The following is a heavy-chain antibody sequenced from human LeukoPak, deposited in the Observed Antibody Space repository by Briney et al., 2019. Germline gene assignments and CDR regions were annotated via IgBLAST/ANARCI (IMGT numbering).Heavy chain of an antibody. CDR3: AKANSGWYDLGY. Sequence: GGSLRLSCAASGFTFSSYTMSWVRQAPGKGLEWVSAISGSGGSTYYADSVKGRFTISRDNSKNTLYLQMNSLRAEDTAVYYCAKANSGWYDLGYWGQGTLVTVSS. CDR1: GFTFSSYT. V-gene: IGHV3-23*01. CDR2: ISGSGGST. D-gene: IGHD6-19*01. J-gene: IGHJ4*02.